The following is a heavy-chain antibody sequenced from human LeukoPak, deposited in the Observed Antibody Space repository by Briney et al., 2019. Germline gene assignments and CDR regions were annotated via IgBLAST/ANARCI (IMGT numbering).Heavy chain of an antibody. J-gene: IGHJ4*02. V-gene: IGHV3-23*01. Sequence: GGSLRLSCAGSGFTFSSYAMSWVRQAPGKGLERVSAISGSGGSTYYADSVKGRFTISRDNSKNTLYLQMNSLRAEDTAVYYCAKEGAWFGELLYRGFDYWGQGTLVTVSS. D-gene: IGHD3-10*01. CDR1: GFTFSSYA. CDR2: ISGSGGST. CDR3: AKEGAWFGELLYRGFDY.